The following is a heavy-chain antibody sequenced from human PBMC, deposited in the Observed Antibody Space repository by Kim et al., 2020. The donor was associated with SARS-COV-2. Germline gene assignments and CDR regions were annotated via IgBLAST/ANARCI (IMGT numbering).Heavy chain of an antibody. CDR3: ARVTSGSYDAFDI. J-gene: IGHJ3*02. Sequence: HPPLKGGVTHTVDTSKNQFSLNLSSVTAADTAVYYCARVTSGSYDAFDIWGQGTMVTVSS. V-gene: IGHV4-59*01. D-gene: IGHD1-26*01.